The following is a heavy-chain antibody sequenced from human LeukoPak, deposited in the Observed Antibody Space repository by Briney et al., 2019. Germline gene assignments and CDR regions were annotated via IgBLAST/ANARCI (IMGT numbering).Heavy chain of an antibody. Sequence: GGSPRLSCAASGFTFSSYGMSWVRQAAGKGLEWVSGISGSGGSTSYADSVKGRITISRDNSKNTLYLQMNSLRAEDTAVYYCAKGTRSSTSCYDDYWGQGTLVTVSS. CDR3: AKGTRSSTSCYDDY. V-gene: IGHV3-23*01. D-gene: IGHD2-2*01. CDR2: ISGSGGST. J-gene: IGHJ4*02. CDR1: GFTFSSYG.